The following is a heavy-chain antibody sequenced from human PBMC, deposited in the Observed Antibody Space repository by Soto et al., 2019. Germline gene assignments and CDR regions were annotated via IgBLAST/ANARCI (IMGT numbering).Heavy chain of an antibody. CDR2: ISGSGGST. CDR3: AKSRGNFQDDYGDSIGVGDAFDI. J-gene: IGHJ3*02. Sequence: GGSLRLSCAASGFTFSSYAMSWVRQAPGKGLEWVSAISGSGGSTYYADSVKGRFTISRDNSKNTLYLQMNSLRAEDTAVYYCAKSRGNFQDDYGDSIGVGDAFDIWGQGTMVTVSS. V-gene: IGHV3-23*01. D-gene: IGHD4-17*01. CDR1: GFTFSSYA.